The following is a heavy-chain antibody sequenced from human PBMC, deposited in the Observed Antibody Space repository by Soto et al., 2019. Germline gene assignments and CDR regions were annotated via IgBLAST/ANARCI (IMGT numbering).Heavy chain of an antibody. CDR2: ISSSGGST. CDR1: GFTFSSYG. J-gene: IGHJ6*02. D-gene: IGHD3-10*01. CDR3: AKDAYYYGSGSYSHYYGMDV. Sequence: EGSLRLSCAASGFTFSSYGMSWVRQGPRKGLEWVSTISSSGGSTSYADSVKGRFTISRDSSKNTLYLQMNSLRAEDTAVYYCAKDAYYYGSGSYSHYYGMDVWGQGTTVTVSS. V-gene: IGHV3-23*01.